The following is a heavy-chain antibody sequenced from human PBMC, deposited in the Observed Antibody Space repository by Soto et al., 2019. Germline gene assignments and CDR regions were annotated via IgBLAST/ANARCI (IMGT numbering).Heavy chain of an antibody. J-gene: IGHJ4*02. CDR2: IKSKTDGGTT. V-gene: IGHV3-15*01. D-gene: IGHD5-12*01. CDR1: GFTFSNAW. CDR3: TTASHLSLDGYGPYPSDY. Sequence: GGSLRLSCAASGFTFSNAWMSWVRQAPGKGLEWVGRIKSKTDGGTTDYAAPVKGRFTISRDDSKNTLYLQMNSLKTEDTAVYYCTTASHLSLDGYGPYPSDYWGQGTLVTVSS.